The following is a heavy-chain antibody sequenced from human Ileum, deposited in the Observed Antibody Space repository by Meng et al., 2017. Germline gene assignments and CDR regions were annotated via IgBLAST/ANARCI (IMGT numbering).Heavy chain of an antibody. CDR2: IYPGGSI. D-gene: IGHD2-15*01. CDR1: GGSINSYVW. J-gene: IGHJ4*02. CDR3: VRNDYCSGGTCYPHFDY. Sequence: QGQLKESGPGLVKPSGTLSLTCAGSGGSINSYVWWSWVRQAPGKGLEWIGEIYPGGSINYNPSLKSRVTISADTSKNQFSLSLDSVTAADTAVYYCVRNDYCSGGTCYPHFDYWGQGTLVTVSS. V-gene: IGHV4-4*02.